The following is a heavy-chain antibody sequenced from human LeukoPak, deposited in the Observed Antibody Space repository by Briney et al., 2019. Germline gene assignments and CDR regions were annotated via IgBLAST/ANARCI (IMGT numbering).Heavy chain of an antibody. Sequence: PGGSPRLSCAASGFTFSNYAMSWVRQAPGKGLEWVSSISGNGGDTYYTDSVKGRFTVSRDNSKNTLYLQMNSLRAENTAIYYCAKVASNRGKGGALDIWGQGTMVTVSS. CDR3: AKVASNRGKGGALDI. V-gene: IGHV3-23*01. D-gene: IGHD4-11*01. J-gene: IGHJ3*02. CDR2: ISGNGGDT. CDR1: GFTFSNYA.